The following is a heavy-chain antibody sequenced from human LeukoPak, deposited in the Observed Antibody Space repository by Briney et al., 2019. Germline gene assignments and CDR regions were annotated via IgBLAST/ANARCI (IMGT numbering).Heavy chain of an antibody. D-gene: IGHD3-16*01. CDR3: EWGSVFDY. J-gene: IGHJ4*02. CDR2: ISNDGRNI. Sequence: GGSLRLSCTTSGFIFRTYWMHWVRRDPGKGLVWVSRISNDGRNINYADSVKGRFTISRDNAKNTLYLQMNSLRAEDTARGNLEWGSVFDYWGQGALVTVSS. CDR1: GFIFRTYW. V-gene: IGHV3-74*01.